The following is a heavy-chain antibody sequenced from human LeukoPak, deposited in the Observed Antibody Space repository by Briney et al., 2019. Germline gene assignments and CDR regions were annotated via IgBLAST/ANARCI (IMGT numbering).Heavy chain of an antibody. CDR2: ISYDGSNK. V-gene: IGHV3-30*04. J-gene: IGHJ6*03. Sequence: GRSLRLSCAASGFTFSSYAMHWVRQAPGKGLEWVAVISYDGSNKYYADSVKGRFTISRDNSKNTLYLQMNSLRAEDTAVYYCARESSGWYGHYYYYYMDVWGKGTTVTVSS. D-gene: IGHD6-19*01. CDR1: GFTFSSYA. CDR3: ARESSGWYGHYYYYYMDV.